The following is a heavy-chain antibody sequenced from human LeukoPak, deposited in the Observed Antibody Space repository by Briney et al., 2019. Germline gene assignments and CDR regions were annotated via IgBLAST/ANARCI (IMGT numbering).Heavy chain of an antibody. V-gene: IGHV3-30-3*01. D-gene: IGHD3-22*01. CDR1: GFTFSSYA. J-gene: IGHJ4*02. Sequence: PGRSLRLSCAASGFTFSSYAMHWVRQAPGKGLEWVAVISYDGSNKYYADSVKGRFTISRDNSKNTRYLQMNSLRAEDTAVYYCARNYDSSGYYGFDYWGQGTLVTVSS. CDR3: ARNYDSSGYYGFDY. CDR2: ISYDGSNK.